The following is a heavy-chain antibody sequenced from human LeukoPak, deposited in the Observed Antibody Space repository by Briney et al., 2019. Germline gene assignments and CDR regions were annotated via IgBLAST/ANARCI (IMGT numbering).Heavy chain of an antibody. D-gene: IGHD2-2*01. CDR3: ARGIVVVPAATGYYYYYMDV. CDR2: IYYSGST. V-gene: IGHV4-59*08. J-gene: IGHJ6*03. Sequence: SETLSLTCAVSGGSISSYYWSWIRQPPGKGLEWIGYIYYSGSTNYNPSLKSRVTISVDTSKNQFSLKLSSVTAADTAVYYCARGIVVVPAATGYYYYYMDVWGKGTTVTVSS. CDR1: GGSISSYY.